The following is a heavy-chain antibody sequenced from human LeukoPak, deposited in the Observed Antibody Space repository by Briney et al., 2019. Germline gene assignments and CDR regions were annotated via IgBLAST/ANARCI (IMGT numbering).Heavy chain of an antibody. V-gene: IGHV1-46*01. D-gene: IGHD3-22*01. CDR2: INPSGGST. J-gene: IGHJ4*02. Sequence: ASVKVSCKASGYTFTSYGISWVRQAPGQGLEWMGIINPSGGSTSYAQRFQGRVTMTRETSTSTVYMELSNLKSDDTAVYYCARDVASSGYYWDWGQGTLVTVSS. CDR3: ARDVASSGYYWD. CDR1: GYTFTSYG.